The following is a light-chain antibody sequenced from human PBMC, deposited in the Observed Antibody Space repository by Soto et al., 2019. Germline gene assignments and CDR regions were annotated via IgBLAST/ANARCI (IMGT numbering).Light chain of an antibody. J-gene: IGKJ2*01. CDR3: QQYGDSRYT. V-gene: IGKV3-20*01. Sequence: IVLTQSPGTLFLSPGERATLSCRASQSVSSSYLAWYQQKPGQAPRLLIYGASSRATGIPDRFSGSGSGTDFTLIISRLEPEDFAVYYCQQYGDSRYTFGQGNKLEIK. CDR2: GAS. CDR1: QSVSSSY.